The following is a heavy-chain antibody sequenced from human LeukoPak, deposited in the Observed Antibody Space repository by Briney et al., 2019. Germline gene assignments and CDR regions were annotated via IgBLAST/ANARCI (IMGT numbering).Heavy chain of an antibody. CDR2: ISSSGSTI. Sequence: PGGSLRLSCAASGFTFSSYEMNWVRQAPGKGLEWVSYISSSGSTIYYADSVKGRFTISRDNAKNSLYLQMNSLRAEDTAVYYCARKATPYYYYMDVWGKGTTVTISS. J-gene: IGHJ6*03. V-gene: IGHV3-48*03. CDR3: ARKATPYYYYMDV. CDR1: GFTFSSYE.